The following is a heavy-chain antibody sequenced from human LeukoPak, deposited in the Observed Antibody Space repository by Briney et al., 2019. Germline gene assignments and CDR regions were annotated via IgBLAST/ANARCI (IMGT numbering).Heavy chain of an antibody. V-gene: IGHV3-30*02. J-gene: IGHJ4*02. CDR1: GFSFSSSG. D-gene: IGHD1-1*01. CDR3: GKESTFTGDY. Sequence: PGGSLRLSRAASGFSFSSSGMHWVRQAPGKGLEWVGFIQYDGNNKHYADSVKGRFTISRDNSKNTLYLQMNSLRAEDTAVYYCGKESTFTGDYWGQGTLVTVSS. CDR2: IQYDGNNK.